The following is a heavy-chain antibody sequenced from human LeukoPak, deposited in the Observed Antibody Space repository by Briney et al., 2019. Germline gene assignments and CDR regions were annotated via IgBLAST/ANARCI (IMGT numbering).Heavy chain of an antibody. J-gene: IGHJ5*02. D-gene: IGHD2-21*02. V-gene: IGHV3-53*01. CDR3: ARVVVTITNRFDP. Sequence: GGPLTLSCAASGFTVNNYYMIWVRQAPGKGLQWVSDIFSGGETYYRDSVKGRFTISRDNSKNTVDHQMNSLRADDTAEYYCARVVVTITNRFDPWGQGTLVTVSS. CDR2: IFSGGET. CDR1: GFTVNNYY.